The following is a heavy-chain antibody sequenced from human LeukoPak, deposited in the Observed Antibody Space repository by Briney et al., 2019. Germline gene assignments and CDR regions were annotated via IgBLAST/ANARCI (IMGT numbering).Heavy chain of an antibody. D-gene: IGHD4-23*01. V-gene: IGHV3-74*01. J-gene: IGHJ4*02. Sequence: QPGGSLRLSCADSGFTFSSYWMHWVRQAPGKGLVWVSRISRDGTIITYADSVKGRFTISRDNAKNTLHLQMSSLRAEDTAVYYCTREDHSVGSFDYWGQGTLVTVSS. CDR2: ISRDGTII. CDR3: TREDHSVGSFDY. CDR1: GFTFSSYW.